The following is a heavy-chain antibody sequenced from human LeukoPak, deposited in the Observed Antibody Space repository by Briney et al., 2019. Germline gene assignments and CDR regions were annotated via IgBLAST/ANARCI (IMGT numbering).Heavy chain of an antibody. CDR1: AAPITSYY. CDR2: IYYSGST. V-gene: IGHV4-59*01. D-gene: IGHD1-26*01. J-gene: IGHJ3*02. Sequence: KASETLSLTCTVSAAPITSYYWSWIRQPPGKGLEWIGYIYYSGSTNYNPSLKSRVAISVDTSKNQVSLRLSSVTAADTAVYYCARGGSIVGATPHDAFDIWGQGTVVTVS. CDR3: ARGGSIVGATPHDAFDI.